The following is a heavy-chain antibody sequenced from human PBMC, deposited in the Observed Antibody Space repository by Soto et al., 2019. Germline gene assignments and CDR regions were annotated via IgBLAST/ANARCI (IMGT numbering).Heavy chain of an antibody. D-gene: IGHD3-10*01. Sequence: SLRLSCVVSGFTFSTVWMNWVRQAPGKGLEWVGRIKSKFAGGTTDYAAPVKGRFTISRDDSKNTVYLQMDSLKSEDTAVYYCTSAGAPRGLGYWAQGNLVTVSS. V-gene: IGHV3-15*07. CDR1: GFTFSTVW. J-gene: IGHJ4*02. CDR2: IKSKFAGGTT. CDR3: TSAGAPRGLGY.